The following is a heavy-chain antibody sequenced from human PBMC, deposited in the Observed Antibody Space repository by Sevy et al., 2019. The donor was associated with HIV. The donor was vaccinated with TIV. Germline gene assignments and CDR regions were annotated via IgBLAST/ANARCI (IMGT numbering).Heavy chain of an antibody. Sequence: SETLSLTCAVSGYSISSGYYWGWIRQPPGKGLEWIGSIYHSGSTYYNPSLKSRVTISVDTSKNQFSLKLSSVTAADTAVCYCASLTAKHGYSYGFIDYWGQGTLVTVSS. CDR2: IYHSGST. CDR1: GYSISSGYY. J-gene: IGHJ4*02. CDR3: ASLTAKHGYSYGFIDY. D-gene: IGHD5-18*01. V-gene: IGHV4-38-2*01.